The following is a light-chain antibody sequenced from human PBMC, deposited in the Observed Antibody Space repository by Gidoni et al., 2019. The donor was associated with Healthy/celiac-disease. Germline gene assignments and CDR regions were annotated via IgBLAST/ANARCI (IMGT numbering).Light chain of an antibody. Sequence: DIQMTQSPSSLSASVGDRVTITCRASQGISNYLAWYQQKPRKVPKLLIYAASTLQSGVPSRFSGSGSGTDFTLTISSLQPEDVATSYCQKYNSAPPFTFGPGTKVDI. V-gene: IGKV1-27*01. CDR2: AAS. CDR1: QGISNY. J-gene: IGKJ3*01. CDR3: QKYNSAPPFT.